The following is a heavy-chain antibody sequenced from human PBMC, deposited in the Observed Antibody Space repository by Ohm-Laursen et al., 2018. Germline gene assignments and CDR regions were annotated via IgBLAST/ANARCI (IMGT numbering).Heavy chain of an antibody. V-gene: IGHV3-33*08. CDR3: AREVGG. J-gene: IGHJ4*02. Sequence: SLRLSCAASGFTFSNAWMNWVRQAPGKGLEWVAVIWYDGSNQYYADSVKGRFTISRDNSKNTLYLQMNSLRAEDTAVYYCAREVGGWGQGTLVTVSS. D-gene: IGHD3-16*01. CDR1: GFTFSNAW. CDR2: IWYDGSNQ.